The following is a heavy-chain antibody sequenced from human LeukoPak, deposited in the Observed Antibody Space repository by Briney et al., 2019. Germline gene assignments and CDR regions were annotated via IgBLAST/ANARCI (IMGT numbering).Heavy chain of an antibody. CDR2: IKHDGSEA. D-gene: IGHD5-18*01. CDR3: ARAMIPIQLWLYYYYYGMDV. V-gene: IGHV3-7*01. CDR1: GFTFSNAW. J-gene: IGHJ6*02. Sequence: GGSLRLSCAASGFTFSNAWMSWVRQAPGKGLEWVANIKHDGSEAYYVDSVRGRFTISRDNAKNSLYLQLNSLKDEDTAVYYCARAMIPIQLWLYYYYYGMDVWGQGTTVTVSS.